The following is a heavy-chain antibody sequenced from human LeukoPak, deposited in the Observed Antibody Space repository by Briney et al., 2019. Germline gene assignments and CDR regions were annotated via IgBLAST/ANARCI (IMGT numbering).Heavy chain of an antibody. CDR1: GFTFSIYA. J-gene: IGHJ4*02. V-gene: IGHV3-30*04. CDR2: ISFDGGHK. D-gene: IGHD3-22*01. CDR3: AIDLEAGDSSGYYYDGMDY. Sequence: GGSLRLSCAASGFTFSIYAMHWVRQAPGKGLEWVAVISFDGGHKYYAESVKGRFTVSRDNSKNTVNLQMNSLRDGDTAVYYCAIDLEAGDSSGYYYDGMDYWGQGTLVTVSS.